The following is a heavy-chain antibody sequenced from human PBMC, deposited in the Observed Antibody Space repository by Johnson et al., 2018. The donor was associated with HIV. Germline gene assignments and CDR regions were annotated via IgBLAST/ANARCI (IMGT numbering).Heavy chain of an antibody. D-gene: IGHD3-22*01. CDR1: GFTFSSYA. Sequence: QVQLVESGGGVVQPGRSLRLSCAASGFTFSSYAMHWVRQDPGKGLEWVAVIWDDGSNKYYADSVKGRFTISRENSKNTLSLQMNSLRAEDTAVYYCARGYYYDSSGSDDAFDIWGQGTMVTVSS. V-gene: IGHV3-30-3*02. CDR2: IWDDGSNK. J-gene: IGHJ3*02. CDR3: ARGYYYDSSGSDDAFDI.